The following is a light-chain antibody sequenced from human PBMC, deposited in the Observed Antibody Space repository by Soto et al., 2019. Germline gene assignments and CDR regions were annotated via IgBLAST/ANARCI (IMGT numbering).Light chain of an antibody. V-gene: IGKV1-8*01. CDR1: QGISSY. J-gene: IGKJ3*01. CDR2: AAS. CDR3: QQYYSYPST. Sequence: AIRMTQSPSSLSASTGDRVTITCRASQGISSYLAWYQQKPGKAPKLLIYAASTLQSGVPSRFSGSGSGTDFTLTISCLQSEDFATYYCQQYYSYPSTFGPGTKVDI.